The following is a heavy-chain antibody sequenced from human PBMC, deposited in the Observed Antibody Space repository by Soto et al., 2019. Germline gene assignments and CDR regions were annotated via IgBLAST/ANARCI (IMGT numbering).Heavy chain of an antibody. CDR3: AIRTYYYDSSGLR. V-gene: IGHV4-34*01. J-gene: IGHJ4*02. D-gene: IGHD3-22*01. Sequence: SETLSLTCAVYGGSFSGYYWSWIRQPPGKGLEWIGEINHSGSTNYNPSLKSRVTISVDTSKNQFSLKLSSVTAADTAVYYCAIRTYYYDSSGLRWGQGTMVTF. CDR1: GGSFSGYY. CDR2: INHSGST.